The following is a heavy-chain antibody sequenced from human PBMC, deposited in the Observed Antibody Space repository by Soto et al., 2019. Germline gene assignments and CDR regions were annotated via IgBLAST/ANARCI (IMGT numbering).Heavy chain of an antibody. J-gene: IGHJ4*02. CDR2: IVANVGTV. Sequence: QVQLVQSGPEVKKPGSSVKVSCKTSGGTLSSFITYPINWVRQAPVQGPEWMGGIVANVGTVNYAQRLQGTVTMTADKSTGTSYMELNNLRSEDTALYYCARRDTSGFLRYFDTWGQGTLVNVS. V-gene: IGHV1-69*06. CDR1: GGTLSSFITYP. D-gene: IGHD3-3*01. CDR3: ARRDTSGFLRYFDT.